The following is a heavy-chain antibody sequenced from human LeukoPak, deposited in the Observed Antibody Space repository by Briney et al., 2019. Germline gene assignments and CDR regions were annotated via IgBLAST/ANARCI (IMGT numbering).Heavy chain of an antibody. Sequence: ASVNVSCKASGYSFTAYYIFWVRQAPGQGLEWMGWIKPSSGAAKSAQKFQDRVPMTRDSSISTVYMEVTRLRSDDTAVYYCARGGSGWFYNSLDPWGQGTLVTVSS. J-gene: IGHJ5*02. CDR2: IKPSSGAA. CDR1: GYSFTAYY. V-gene: IGHV1-2*02. D-gene: IGHD6-19*01. CDR3: ARGGSGWFYNSLDP.